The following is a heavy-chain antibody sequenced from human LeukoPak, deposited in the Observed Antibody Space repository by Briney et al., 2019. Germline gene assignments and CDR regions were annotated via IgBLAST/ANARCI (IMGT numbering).Heavy chain of an antibody. D-gene: IGHD5-18*01. CDR3: ARDGDGYSYGYADY. V-gene: IGHV3-23*01. CDR1: GFTFSSYA. Sequence: GGSLRLSCAASGFTFSSYAMSWVRQAPGKGLEWVSAISGSGSTIYYADSVKGRFTISRDNAKNSLYLQMNSLRAEDTAVYYCARDGDGYSYGYADYWGQGTLVTVSS. J-gene: IGHJ4*02. CDR2: ISGSGSTI.